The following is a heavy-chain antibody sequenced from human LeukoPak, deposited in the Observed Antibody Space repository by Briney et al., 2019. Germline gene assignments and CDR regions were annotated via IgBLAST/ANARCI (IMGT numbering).Heavy chain of an antibody. CDR2: IYPGDSEI. V-gene: IGHV5-51*01. J-gene: IGHJ6*04. Sequence: GESLKISCKGSGYSFTTYWIGWVRQMPGKGLEWMGIIYPGDSEIRYNPSFQGQVTISADKSINTAYLQWSSLKASDTAMYYCARHNGMYSSGWFNYDYGMDVWGKGTTVTVSS. CDR1: GYSFTTYW. CDR3: ARHNGMYSSGWFNYDYGMDV. D-gene: IGHD6-19*01.